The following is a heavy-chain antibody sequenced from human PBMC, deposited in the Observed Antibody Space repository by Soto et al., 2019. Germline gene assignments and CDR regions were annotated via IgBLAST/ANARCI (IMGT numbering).Heavy chain of an antibody. Sequence: GASVKVSCKASGGTFSNLAINWVRQAPGQGLEWMGWMNPNSGNTGYAQKFQGRVTMTRNTSISTAYMELSSLRSEDTAVYYCARRGYSSSWYYYYYYGMDVWGQGTTVTVSS. V-gene: IGHV1-8*02. CDR1: GGTFSNLA. CDR3: ARRGYSSSWYYYYYYGMDV. D-gene: IGHD6-13*01. CDR2: MNPNSGNT. J-gene: IGHJ6*02.